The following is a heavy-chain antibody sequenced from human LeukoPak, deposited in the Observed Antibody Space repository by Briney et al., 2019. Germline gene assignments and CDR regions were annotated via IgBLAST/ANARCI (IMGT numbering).Heavy chain of an antibody. Sequence: GGSLRLSCAASGFTVSGNYMSWVRRAPGKGLEWVSVIYSGGSTYYADSVKGRSTISRDNAKNSLYLQINSLRAEDTAVYYCASTSGNYLARAFEIWGQGTMVTVSS. D-gene: IGHD1-26*01. CDR3: ASTSGNYLARAFEI. V-gene: IGHV3-66*01. CDR1: GFTVSGNY. J-gene: IGHJ3*02. CDR2: IYSGGST.